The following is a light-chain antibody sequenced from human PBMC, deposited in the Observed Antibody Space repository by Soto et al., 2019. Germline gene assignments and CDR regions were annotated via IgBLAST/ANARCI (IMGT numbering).Light chain of an antibody. CDR3: QQYAGSPGT. V-gene: IGKV3-20*01. Sequence: EIVLTQSPGTLSLSPGERATLSCRASQSINSAYLAWYQQRPGQAPRLLIYGASSRATGIPDRFSGRGSGTAFTLTISRLEPEDFAVYYCQQYAGSPGTFGQGTKLEIK. J-gene: IGKJ2*01. CDR2: GAS. CDR1: QSINSAY.